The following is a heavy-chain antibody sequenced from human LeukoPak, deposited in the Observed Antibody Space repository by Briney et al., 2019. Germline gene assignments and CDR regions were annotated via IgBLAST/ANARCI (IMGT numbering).Heavy chain of an antibody. CDR3: ARIGDTMVRGAVYY. D-gene: IGHD3-10*01. V-gene: IGHV4-34*01. CDR1: GGSFSGYY. CDR2: INHSGST. J-gene: IGHJ4*02. Sequence: SETLSITCAVYGGSFSGYYWSWIRQPPGKGLEWIGEINHSGSTNYNPSLKSRVTISVDTSKNQFSLKLSSVTAADTAVYYCARIGDTMVRGAVYYWGQGTLVTVSS.